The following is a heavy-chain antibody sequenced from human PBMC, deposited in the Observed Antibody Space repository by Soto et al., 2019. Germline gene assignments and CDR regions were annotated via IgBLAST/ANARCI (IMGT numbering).Heavy chain of an antibody. Sequence: SETLSLTCTVSCGSISSCGYYWSWIRQHPGKGLEWIGYIYYSGSTYYNPSLKSRVTISVDTSKNQFSLKVSSVTAADTAVYYCARGGYRSTLGLYVWGQGTTVTVSS. CDR2: IYYSGST. CDR3: ARGGYRSTLGLYV. D-gene: IGHD4-4*01. CDR1: CGSISSCGYY. J-gene: IGHJ6*02. V-gene: IGHV4-31*03.